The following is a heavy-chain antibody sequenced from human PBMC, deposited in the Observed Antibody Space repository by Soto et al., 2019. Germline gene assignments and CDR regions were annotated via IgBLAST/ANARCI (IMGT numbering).Heavy chain of an antibody. CDR3: ARQGQLAPYYYGMDV. J-gene: IGHJ6*02. CDR1: GYTFTSYY. Sequence: QVQLVQSGAEVKKPGASVKVSCKASGYTFTSYYMHWVRQAPGQGLEWMGIINPSGGSTSYAQKFQGRVTITADESTSTAYMELSSLRSEDTAVYYCARQGQLAPYYYGMDVWGQGTTVTVSS. D-gene: IGHD6-13*01. CDR2: INPSGGST. V-gene: IGHV1-46*01.